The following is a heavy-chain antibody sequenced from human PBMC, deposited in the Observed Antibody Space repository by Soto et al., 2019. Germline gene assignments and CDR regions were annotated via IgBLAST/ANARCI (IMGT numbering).Heavy chain of an antibody. Sequence: GESLKISCQSSGYTFSNFWIGWVRQLPGKSLEWMGIIYPGDHETRYSPSFHGKVTISADRSINTAYLQWNSLEASDTAFYFCARSPRSSPYFDYWGQGALVTVSS. D-gene: IGHD6-13*01. CDR3: ARSPRSSPYFDY. CDR2: IYPGDHET. J-gene: IGHJ4*02. V-gene: IGHV5-51*01. CDR1: GYTFSNFW.